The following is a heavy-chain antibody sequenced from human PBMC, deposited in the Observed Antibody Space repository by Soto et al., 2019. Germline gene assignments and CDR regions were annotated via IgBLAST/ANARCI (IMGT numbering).Heavy chain of an antibody. Sequence: SETLSLTCTVSGGAVTSYYCSCIGQAPCKSREWIGTIYYSGSTNYNPSLKSRVSLSVDTSKNQFSLKVGSVTAADTAVYFCARALYDSGVLDVWGQGTTVTVSS. V-gene: IGHV4-59*02. CDR3: ARALYDSGVLDV. J-gene: IGHJ6*02. D-gene: IGHD3-10*01. CDR2: IYYSGST. CDR1: GGAVTSYY.